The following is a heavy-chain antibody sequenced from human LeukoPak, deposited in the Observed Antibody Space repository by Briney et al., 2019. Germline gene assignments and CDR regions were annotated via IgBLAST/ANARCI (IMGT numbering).Heavy chain of an antibody. V-gene: IGHV3-33*01. CDR2: IWYDGSNK. J-gene: IGHJ4*02. D-gene: IGHD2-2*01. Sequence: PGRSLRLSSAASGFTFSSYGMHWVRQAPGKGLEWVAVIWYDGSNKYYADSVKGRFTISRDNSKNTLYLQMNSLRAEDTAVYYCAREEYQLKRYFDYWGQGTLVTVSS. CDR3: AREEYQLKRYFDY. CDR1: GFTFSSYG.